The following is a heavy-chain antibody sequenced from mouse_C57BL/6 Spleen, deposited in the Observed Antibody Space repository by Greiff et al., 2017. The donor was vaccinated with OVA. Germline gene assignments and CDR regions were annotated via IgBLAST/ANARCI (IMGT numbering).Heavy chain of an antibody. D-gene: IGHD1-1*01. V-gene: IGHV5-17*01. CDR2: ISRGSSTI. CDR1: GFTFSDYG. CDR3: ARTTTVPLFDY. Sequence: EVKLVESGGGLVKPGGSLKLSCAASGFTFSDYGMHWVRQAPEKGLEWVAYISRGSSTIYYADTVKGRFTISRDNAKNTLFLQMTSLRSEDTAMYYCARTTTVPLFDYWGQGTTLTVSS. J-gene: IGHJ2*01.